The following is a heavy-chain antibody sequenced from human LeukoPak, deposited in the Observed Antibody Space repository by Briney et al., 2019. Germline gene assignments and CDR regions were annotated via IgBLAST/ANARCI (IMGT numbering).Heavy chain of an antibody. CDR3: ARDHYYDSSGYYYYGPFDY. V-gene: IGHV3-21*01. CDR2: ISSGSSYI. CDR1: GFTFSSYS. D-gene: IGHD3-22*01. J-gene: IGHJ4*02. Sequence: GGSLRLSCAASGFTFSSYSMNWVRQAPGKGLEWVSSISSGSSYIYYADSVKGRFTISRDNAKNSLYLQMNSLRAEDTAVYYCARDHYYDSSGYYYYGPFDYWGQGTLVTVSS.